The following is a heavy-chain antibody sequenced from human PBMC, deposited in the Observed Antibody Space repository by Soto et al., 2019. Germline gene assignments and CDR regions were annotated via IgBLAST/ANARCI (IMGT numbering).Heavy chain of an antibody. CDR1: GGSPNYYY. V-gene: IGHV4-59*12. Sequence: PSETLSLTCTFSGGSPNYYYWTWIRQPPGKGLEWIGNIANTGSTNYNPSLKSRVTTSVDTPNNQFSLRLSSVTAADTAVYYCARDGRNDYIGNLGYWGQGTLVTVSS. J-gene: IGHJ4*02. D-gene: IGHD4-4*01. CDR3: ARDGRNDYIGNLGY. CDR2: IANTGST.